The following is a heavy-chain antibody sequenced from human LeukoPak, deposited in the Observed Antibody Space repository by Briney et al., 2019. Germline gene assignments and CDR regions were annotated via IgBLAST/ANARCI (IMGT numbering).Heavy chain of an antibody. V-gene: IGHV4-4*02. CDR2: IYHSGST. D-gene: IGHD6-13*01. CDR3: ARRALRYSSSWYMGYNWFDP. Sequence: SGTLSLTCAVSGGSISSSNWWSWVRQPPGKGLEWIGEIYHSGSTNYNPSLKSRVTISVDKSKNQFSLKLSSVTAADTAVYYCARRALRYSSSWYMGYNWFDPWGQGTLVTVSS. CDR1: GGSISSSNW. J-gene: IGHJ5*02.